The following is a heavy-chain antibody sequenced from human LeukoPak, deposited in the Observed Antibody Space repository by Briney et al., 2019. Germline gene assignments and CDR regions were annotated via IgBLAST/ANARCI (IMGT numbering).Heavy chain of an antibody. CDR1: GYSISSGYY. V-gene: IGHV4-38-2*02. CDR2: IYHSGST. CDR3: ARAPPLFGTKGSFDY. J-gene: IGHJ4*02. Sequence: PSETLSLTCTVSGYSISSGYYWGWIRQPPGKGLEWIGSIYHSGSTYYNPSLKCRVTISVDTSKNQFSLKLSSVTAADTAVYYCARAPPLFGTKGSFDYWGQGTLVTASS. D-gene: IGHD1-1*01.